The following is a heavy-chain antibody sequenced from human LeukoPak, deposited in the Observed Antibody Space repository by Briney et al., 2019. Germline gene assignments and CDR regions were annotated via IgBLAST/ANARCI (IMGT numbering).Heavy chain of an antibody. Sequence: GASVKVSCKASGYTFTGYDINWVRQATGQGLEWMGWMNPNSGNTGYAQKFQGRVTMTRNTSISTAYMELSSLRSEDTAVYYCATTQGGDYAYYYYMDVWGKGTTVTVSS. CDR3: ATTQGGDYAYYYYMDV. J-gene: IGHJ6*03. CDR1: GYTFTGYD. CDR2: MNPNSGNT. D-gene: IGHD4-17*01. V-gene: IGHV1-8*01.